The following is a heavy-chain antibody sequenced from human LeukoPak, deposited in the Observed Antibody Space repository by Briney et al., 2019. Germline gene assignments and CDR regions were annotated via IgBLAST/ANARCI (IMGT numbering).Heavy chain of an antibody. CDR2: IWYDGSNK. CDR1: GFTFSSYG. CDR3: ARGDNSSWPMTRNYFDY. J-gene: IGHJ4*02. Sequence: GGSLRLSCAASGFTFSSYGMHWVRQAPGKGLEWVAVIWYDGSNKYYADSVKGRFTISRDNSKNTLYLQMNSLRAEDTAVYYCARGDNSSWPMTRNYFDYWGQGTLVTVSS. D-gene: IGHD6-13*01. V-gene: IGHV3-33*01.